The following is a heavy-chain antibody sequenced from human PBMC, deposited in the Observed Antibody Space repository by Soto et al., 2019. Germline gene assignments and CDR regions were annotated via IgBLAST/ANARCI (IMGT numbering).Heavy chain of an antibody. D-gene: IGHD3-22*01. Sequence: TSETLSLTCTVSGGSISSGDYYWSWIRQPPGKGLEWIGYIYYSGSAHYNPSLKSRVTISVDMSKNQFSLKLSSVTAADTAVYYCARVARDSSDDFDIWGQGTMVTVSS. CDR3: ARVARDSSDDFDI. J-gene: IGHJ3*02. CDR2: IYYSGSA. V-gene: IGHV4-30-4*01. CDR1: GGSISSGDYY.